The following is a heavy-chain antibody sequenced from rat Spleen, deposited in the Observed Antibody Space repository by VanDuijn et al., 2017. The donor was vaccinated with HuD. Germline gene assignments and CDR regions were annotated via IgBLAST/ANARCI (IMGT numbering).Heavy chain of an antibody. J-gene: IGHJ4*01. Sequence: QVPLKESGPGLVQPSQTLSLTCSVSGFSLTSYHVSWVRQPPGKSLEWMGVIWTGGSTAYNSLLKSRLSISRDISKSQVFLKMNSLQTEDTATYYCARDRGVTMMVPLMDAWGQGTSVTVSS. D-gene: IGHD1-12*03. CDR3: ARDRGVTMMVPLMDA. CDR1: GFSLTSYH. V-gene: IGHV2-43*01. CDR2: IWTGGST.